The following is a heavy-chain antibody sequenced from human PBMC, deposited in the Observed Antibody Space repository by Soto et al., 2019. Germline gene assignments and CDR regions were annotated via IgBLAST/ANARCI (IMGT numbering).Heavy chain of an antibody. D-gene: IGHD3-22*01. Sequence: GASVKVSSKAFEGTLGSIVIGWVRKAPGKGLEWMGGILPIFSTPNYAQKFQGGVTITADESTSTAYMELSSLRSEDTAVYYCARDNGQRDYYDSSLDAFDIWGQGTMVTVSS. CDR2: ILPIFSTP. V-gene: IGHV1-69*13. CDR1: EGTLGSIV. CDR3: ARDNGQRDYYDSSLDAFDI. J-gene: IGHJ3*02.